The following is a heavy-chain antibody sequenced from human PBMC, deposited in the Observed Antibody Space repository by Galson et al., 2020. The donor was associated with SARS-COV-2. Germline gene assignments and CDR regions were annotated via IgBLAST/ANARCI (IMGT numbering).Heavy chain of an antibody. J-gene: IGHJ4*02. CDR2: INADGSKP. CDR1: GFTFSNYL. Sequence: GGSLRLSCAASGFTFSNYLMHWVRQAPGTGLMWVSRINADGSKPGYADSVKGRFTISRDNAKNTLYLQMNSLRVDDTGVYSCAREGVPGAPDYWGQGILVTVSS. CDR3: AREGVPGAPDY. V-gene: IGHV3-74*01. D-gene: IGHD2-2*01.